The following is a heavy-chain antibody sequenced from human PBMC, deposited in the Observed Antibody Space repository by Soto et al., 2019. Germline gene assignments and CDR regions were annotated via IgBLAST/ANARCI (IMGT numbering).Heavy chain of an antibody. D-gene: IGHD3-3*01. CDR1: GGSFSGYY. Sequence: PSETLSLTCAVYGGSFSGYYWSWIRQPPGKGLEWIGEINHSGSTNYNPSLKSRVTISVDTSKNQFSLKLSSVTAADTAVYYCARSITIFGVVRGQYYFDSWGQGTLVTVSS. J-gene: IGHJ4*02. CDR3: ARSITIFGVVRGQYYFDS. CDR2: INHSGST. V-gene: IGHV4-34*01.